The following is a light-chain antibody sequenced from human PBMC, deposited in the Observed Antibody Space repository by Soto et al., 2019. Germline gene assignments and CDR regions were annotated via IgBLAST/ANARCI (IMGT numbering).Light chain of an antibody. J-gene: IGLJ3*02. V-gene: IGLV2-11*01. CDR2: DVS. CDR1: SSDVGAYNY. CDR3: CSYAGMYIWV. Sequence: QSALTQPRSVSGSPGQSVTISCTGTSSDVGAYNYVSWYQRLPGKGPKLMIHDVSKRPSGVPDRFSGSKSGNTASLTISGLQAEDEADYYCCSYAGMYIWVFGGGTKLTVL.